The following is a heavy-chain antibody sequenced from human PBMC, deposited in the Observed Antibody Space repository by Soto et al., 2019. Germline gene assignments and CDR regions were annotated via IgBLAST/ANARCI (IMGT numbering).Heavy chain of an antibody. CDR2: ISYDGSNK. V-gene: IGHV3-30*18. D-gene: IGHD2-15*01. CDR1: GFTFSSYG. CDR3: AKDGGMEVVVVAATTGWYFDL. J-gene: IGHJ2*01. Sequence: GGSLRLSCAASGFTFSSYGMHWVRQAPGKGLEWVAVISYDGSNKYYADSVKGRFTISRDNSKNTLYLQMNSLRAEDTAVYYCAKDGGMEVVVVAATTGWYFDLWGRGTLVTVSS.